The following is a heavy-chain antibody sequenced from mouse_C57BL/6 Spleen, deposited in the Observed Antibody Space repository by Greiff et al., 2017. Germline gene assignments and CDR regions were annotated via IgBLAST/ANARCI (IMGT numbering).Heavy chain of an antibody. CDR1: GYAFSSSW. V-gene: IGHV1-80*01. CDR2: IYPGDGDT. J-gene: IGHJ2*01. D-gene: IGHD1-1*01. CDR3: ARSGTTVVDD. Sequence: VQLQQSGAELVKPGASVKISCKASGYAFSSSWMNWVKQRPGKGLEWIGQIYPGDGDTNYNGKFKGKATLTADKSSSTAYMQLSSLTSEDSAVYFCARSGTTVVDDWGQGTTLTVSS.